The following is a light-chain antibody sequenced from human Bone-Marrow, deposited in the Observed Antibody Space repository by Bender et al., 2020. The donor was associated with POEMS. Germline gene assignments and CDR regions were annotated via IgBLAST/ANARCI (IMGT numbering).Light chain of an antibody. V-gene: IGLV3-21*04. CDR3: QVWDSSTGHCV. CDR1: RIGTES. Sequence: SYVLTQPPSVSVTPGETATITCGGHRIGTESVHWYLQKSGQVPVLVIHYDNERPSGISERLSGLNSGDTATLTISRVEAGDEATYYCQVWDSSTGHCVFGGGTMVTVL. CDR2: YDN. J-gene: IGLJ2*01.